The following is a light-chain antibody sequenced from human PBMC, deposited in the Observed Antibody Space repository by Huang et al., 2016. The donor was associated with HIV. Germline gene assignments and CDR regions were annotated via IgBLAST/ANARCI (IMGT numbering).Light chain of an antibody. V-gene: IGKV3-20*01. Sequence: EIVLTQSPGTLSLSPGERATLSCRASQSVSSRYLAWYQQKPGQAPRLLIYGASYRATGIPDRFSGSGSGTDFTLTISILEPEDLAVYYCQQYGTSRIFTFGPGTRVDIK. CDR3: QQYGTSRIFT. CDR1: QSVSSRY. J-gene: IGKJ3*01. CDR2: GAS.